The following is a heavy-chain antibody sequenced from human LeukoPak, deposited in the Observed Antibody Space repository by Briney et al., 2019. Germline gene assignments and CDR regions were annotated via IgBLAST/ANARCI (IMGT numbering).Heavy chain of an antibody. CDR1: GFTFSSYG. Sequence: PGGSLRLSCAASGFTFSSYGMHWVRQAPGKGLEWVAFIRYDGSNKYYADSVKGRFTISRDNSKNTLYLQMNSLRAEDTAVYYCAKDPGPYAPYYYYYYMDVWGKGTTVTVSS. J-gene: IGHJ6*03. CDR3: AKDPGPYAPYYYYYYMDV. CDR2: IRYDGSNK. V-gene: IGHV3-30*02.